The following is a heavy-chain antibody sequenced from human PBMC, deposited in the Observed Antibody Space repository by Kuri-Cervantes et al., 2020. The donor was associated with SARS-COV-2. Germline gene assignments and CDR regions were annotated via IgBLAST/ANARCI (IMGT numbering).Heavy chain of an antibody. Sequence: GGSLRLYCAGSGFTFSSYEMNWVRQAPGKGLEWVSYISSSGSTIYYADSVKGRFTISRDNAKNSLYLQMNSLRAEDTAVYYCAIIGTLYNFDAFDIWGQGTMVTVSS. CDR2: ISSSGSTI. D-gene: IGHD1-1*01. CDR1: GFTFSSYE. J-gene: IGHJ3*02. CDR3: AIIGTLYNFDAFDI. V-gene: IGHV3-48*03.